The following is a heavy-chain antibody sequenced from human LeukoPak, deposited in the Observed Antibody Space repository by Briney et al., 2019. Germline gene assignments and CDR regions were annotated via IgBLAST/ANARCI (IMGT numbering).Heavy chain of an antibody. V-gene: IGHV4-39*02. J-gene: IGHJ1*01. CDR2: IYYSGST. CDR3: ASGGDSSGYYYGEYFQH. Sequence: SETLSVTCTVSGGSLSSSSYYWGWIRQPPGKGLAWIGSIYYSGSTYYNPSLKSRVTISLPTPKHHFSLKLSAVTAGDTAVDYCASGGDSSGYYYGEYFQHWGQGTLVTVSS. CDR1: GGSLSSSSYY. D-gene: IGHD3-22*01.